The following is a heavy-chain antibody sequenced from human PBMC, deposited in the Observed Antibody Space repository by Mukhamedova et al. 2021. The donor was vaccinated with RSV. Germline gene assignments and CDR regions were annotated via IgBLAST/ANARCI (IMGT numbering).Heavy chain of an antibody. Sequence: GDGSSTSYADSVKGRFTISRDNAKNTLYLQMNSLRAEDTAVYYCARITPRLKWEFTFDIWGQGTMVTVSS. J-gene: IGHJ3*02. CDR3: ARITPRLKWEFTFDI. D-gene: IGHD1-26*01. CDR2: GDGSST. V-gene: IGHV3-74*01.